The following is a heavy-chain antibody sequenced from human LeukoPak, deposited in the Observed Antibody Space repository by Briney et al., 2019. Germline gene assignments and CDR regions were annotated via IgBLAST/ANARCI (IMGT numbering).Heavy chain of an antibody. J-gene: IGHJ3*02. Sequence: SLRLSCAASGFTFDDYAMHWVRQAPGKGLEWVSGISWNSGSIGYADSVKGRFTISRDNAKNPLYLQMNSLRAEDTALYYCAKARSGYYDIWGQGTMVTVSS. CDR2: ISWNSGSI. D-gene: IGHD5-18*01. V-gene: IGHV3-9*01. CDR1: GFTFDDYA. CDR3: AKARSGYYDI.